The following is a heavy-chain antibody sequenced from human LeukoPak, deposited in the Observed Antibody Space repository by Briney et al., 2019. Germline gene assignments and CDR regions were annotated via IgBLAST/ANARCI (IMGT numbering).Heavy chain of an antibody. CDR3: ARRVDATRWFDP. V-gene: IGHV3-74*01. CDR2: INGDGTTT. Sequence: GGSLRLSCSASGFTFSDYFMHWVRQASGEGLVWVSRINGDGTTTIYADSVKGRFTISRDDAKNTLYLQMNSLRAEDTAIYYCARRVDATRWFDPWGQGTLVTVSS. D-gene: IGHD2-15*01. J-gene: IGHJ5*02. CDR1: GFTFSDYF.